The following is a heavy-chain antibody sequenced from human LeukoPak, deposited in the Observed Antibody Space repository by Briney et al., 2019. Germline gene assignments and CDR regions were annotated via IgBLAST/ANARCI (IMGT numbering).Heavy chain of an antibody. Sequence: PGGSLRLSCAASGFTFSSFEMNWVRQAPGKGLEWVSYISSRGRTIYYADSVKGRFTISRDNAKNSLYLQMNSLRAEDTAVYYCATKVYSSSWNRGWYFDLWGRGTLVTVSS. CDR1: GFTFSSFE. V-gene: IGHV3-48*03. D-gene: IGHD6-13*01. CDR3: ATKVYSSSWNRGWYFDL. CDR2: ISSRGRTI. J-gene: IGHJ2*01.